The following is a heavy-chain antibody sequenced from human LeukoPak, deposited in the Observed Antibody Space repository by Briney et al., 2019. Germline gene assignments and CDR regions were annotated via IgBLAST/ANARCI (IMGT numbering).Heavy chain of an antibody. CDR3: ARKGAVYGDYDH. D-gene: IGHD4-17*01. Sequence: ASVKVSCKASGYTFTGYYMHWVRQAPGQGLEWMGWINPNSGGTHYAQKFQGRVTTTRDMSISTVYMELSRLRSDDTAVYYCARKGAVYGDYDHWGQGTLVTVSS. CDR2: INPNSGGT. V-gene: IGHV1-2*02. CDR1: GYTFTGYY. J-gene: IGHJ5*02.